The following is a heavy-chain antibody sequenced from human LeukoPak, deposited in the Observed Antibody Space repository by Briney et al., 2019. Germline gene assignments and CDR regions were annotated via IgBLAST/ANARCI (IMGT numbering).Heavy chain of an antibody. J-gene: IGHJ4*02. CDR1: GFTFTNYD. CDR2: ISGRGGRT. V-gene: IGHV3-23*01. Sequence: GGSLRLSCAASGFTFTNYDMSWVRQAPGKGLDWVSGISGRGGRTYYVDSVKGRFTISRDNSKNTLYLQMNSLRAEDTAVYYCAKGEHQPTLSFDYWGQGTLVTVSS. D-gene: IGHD1-26*01. CDR3: AKGEHQPTLSFDY.